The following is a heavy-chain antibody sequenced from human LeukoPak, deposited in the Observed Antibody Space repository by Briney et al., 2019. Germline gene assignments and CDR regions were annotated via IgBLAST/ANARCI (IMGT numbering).Heavy chain of an antibody. Sequence: SETLSLTCTVSGGSISSGGYYWTCIRQPPGKGLEWIGYIYHSGSTYYNPSLKSRVTISVDTSKNQFSLKLSSVTAADTAVYYRARLGYSYGYVLDYWGQGTLVTVSS. CDR1: GGSISSGGYY. D-gene: IGHD5-18*01. J-gene: IGHJ4*02. CDR2: IYHSGST. CDR3: ARLGYSYGYVLDY. V-gene: IGHV4-61*08.